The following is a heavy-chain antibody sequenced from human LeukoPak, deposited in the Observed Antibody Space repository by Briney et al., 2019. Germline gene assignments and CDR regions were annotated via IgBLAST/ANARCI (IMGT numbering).Heavy chain of an antibody. D-gene: IGHD2-2*01. CDR3: ARERQLILGGKFFNYMDV. V-gene: IGHV3-48*01. CDR1: GITFNEYT. CDR2: IRSSGSIL. Sequence: HPGGSPRLSCVASGITFNEYTLNWVRQAPGKGLEWVSYIRSSGSILNYADSVKGRFTISRDNARNSLYLHMNSLRAEDSAVYYCARERQLILGGKFFNYMDVWGKGTAVFVSS. J-gene: IGHJ6*03.